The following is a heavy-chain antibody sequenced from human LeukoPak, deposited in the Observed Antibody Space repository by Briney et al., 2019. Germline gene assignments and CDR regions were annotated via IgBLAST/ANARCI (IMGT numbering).Heavy chain of an antibody. CDR3: ARAELLTIRGFDA. CDR2: ISDSAVST. V-gene: IGHV3-23*01. Sequence: GGSLRLSCVASGFTFRKYAMAWGRQAPGKGLEWVSIISDSAVSTYYSDSVKGRFTISRDNSNNTVFLQMHSLRAEDTAMYYCARAELLTIRGFDAWGQGTMVTVSS. J-gene: IGHJ3*01. D-gene: IGHD1-14*01. CDR1: GFTFRKYA.